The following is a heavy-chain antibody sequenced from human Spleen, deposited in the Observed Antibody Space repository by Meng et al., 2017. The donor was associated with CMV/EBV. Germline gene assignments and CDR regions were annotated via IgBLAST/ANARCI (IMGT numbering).Heavy chain of an antibody. D-gene: IGHD2-15*01. V-gene: IGHV1-69*01. Sequence: ICDCQATGQGPGWRGGLMCLVGAPNNAQNFQGRLTITADEATTTSYMELSSLRSDDTAIYDCARGGGYSSSAELDPFDYWGQGTLVTVSS. CDR2: LMCLVGAP. J-gene: IGHJ4*02. CDR3: ARGGGYSSSAELDPFDY.